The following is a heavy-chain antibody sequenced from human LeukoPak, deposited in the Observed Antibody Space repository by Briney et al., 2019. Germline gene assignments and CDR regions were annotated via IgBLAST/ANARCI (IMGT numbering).Heavy chain of an antibody. D-gene: IGHD3-10*02. V-gene: IGHV3-48*03. J-gene: IGHJ6*04. CDR1: GFTFSSYE. CDR2: ISSSGSTI. CDR3: AELGITIIGGV. Sequence: GRSLRLSCAASGFTFSSYEMNWVPHAPGRGREGVSYISSSGSTIYYADSVKGRFTTSRDNPKNSLYLQMNSLRADDTAVYYCAELGITIIGGVWGKGTTVTISS.